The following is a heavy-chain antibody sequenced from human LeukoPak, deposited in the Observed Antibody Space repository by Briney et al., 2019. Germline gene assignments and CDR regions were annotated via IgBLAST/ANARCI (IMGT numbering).Heavy chain of an antibody. J-gene: IGHJ3*02. Sequence: GGSLRLSCAASGFTFSRKSMHWVRQAPGKGLEWVACTTRDESEKFYADSVKGRFTISRDKAKNSLYLQMNSLRGEDTALYYCARGGLIQRHAFDIWGQGTMVTVSS. V-gene: IGHV3-30*12. CDR3: ARGGLIQRHAFDI. D-gene: IGHD1-1*01. CDR1: GFTFSRKS. CDR2: TTRDESEK.